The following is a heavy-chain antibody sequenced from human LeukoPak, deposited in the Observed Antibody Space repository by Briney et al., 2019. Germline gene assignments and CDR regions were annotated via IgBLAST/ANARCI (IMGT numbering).Heavy chain of an antibody. Sequence: ASVKVSCKASDYTFINYGISRVRQAPGQGLEWRGWISVYSDNTDYAQKFQGRVTMTTDTSTSTAYMELRSLISDDTAVYYCARGSRLVGATARDRWGQGTLVTVSS. CDR2: ISVYSDNT. CDR3: ARGSRLVGATARDR. V-gene: IGHV1-18*01. J-gene: IGHJ4*01. D-gene: IGHD1-26*01. CDR1: DYTFINYG.